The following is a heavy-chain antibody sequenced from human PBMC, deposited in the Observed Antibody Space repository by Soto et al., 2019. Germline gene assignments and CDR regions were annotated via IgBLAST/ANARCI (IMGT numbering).Heavy chain of an antibody. J-gene: IGHJ4*02. CDR1: AASITFGGYF. Sequence: PXLSLCLTCSVSAASITFGGYFWSWIRQTPGKGLEWIGYINHLETTFYNPSFESRLSLSIDRAKNQFSLKLHSMSAADRAVYLCARGSRSHSCGYWGREILVTVAS. CDR3: ARGSRSHSCGY. CDR2: INHLETT. D-gene: IGHD2-21*01. V-gene: IGHV4-30-2*01.